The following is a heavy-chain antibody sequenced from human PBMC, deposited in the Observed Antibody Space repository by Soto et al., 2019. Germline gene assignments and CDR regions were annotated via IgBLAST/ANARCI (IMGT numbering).Heavy chain of an antibody. CDR3: ARYCSGGSCYSSHFDY. CDR2: NYYSGST. D-gene: IGHD2-15*01. Sequence: QVQLQESGPGLVKPSQTLSLTCTVSGGSISSGGYYWSWIRQHQGKGLEWIGYNYYSGSTYYNPALKSRVTISVDTSKNQFSLKLSSVTAAVTAVYYCARYCSGGSCYSSHFDYWGQGTLVTVSS. V-gene: IGHV4-31*03. J-gene: IGHJ4*02. CDR1: GGSISSGGYY.